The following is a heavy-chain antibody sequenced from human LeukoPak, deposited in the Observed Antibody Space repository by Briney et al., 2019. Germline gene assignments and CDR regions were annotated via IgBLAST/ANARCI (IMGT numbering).Heavy chain of an antibody. V-gene: IGHV3-23*01. D-gene: IGHD6-19*01. CDR1: GFTFSTYA. CDR2: ISGSGDST. Sequence: GGSLRLSCAASGFTFSTYAMSWVRQAPGKGLEWVSAISGSGDSTHYADSVKGRFTISRDNSKNTLYLQMNSLRAEDTAVYYCAKGQVGWYYFTMDVWGQGTTVTVSS. J-gene: IGHJ6*02. CDR3: AKGQVGWYYFTMDV.